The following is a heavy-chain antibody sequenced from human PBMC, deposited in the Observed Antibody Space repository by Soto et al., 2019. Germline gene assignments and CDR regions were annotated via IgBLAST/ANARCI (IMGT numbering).Heavy chain of an antibody. CDR1: GFTFSSYA. J-gene: IGHJ4*02. CDR3: AKDPKRQWELKPPLDY. CDR2: ISGSGGST. V-gene: IGHV3-23*01. D-gene: IGHD1-26*01. Sequence: GGSLRLSCAASGFTFSSYAMSWVRQAPGKGLEWVSAISGSGGSTYYADSVKGRFTISRDNSKNTLYLQMNSLRAEDTAVYYCAKDPKRQWELKPPLDYWGQGTLVTVSS.